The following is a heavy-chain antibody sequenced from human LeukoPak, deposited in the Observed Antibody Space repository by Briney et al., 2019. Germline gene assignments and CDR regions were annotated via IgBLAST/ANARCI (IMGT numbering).Heavy chain of an antibody. CDR2: IYYSGST. J-gene: IGHJ3*02. D-gene: IGHD2-15*01. CDR1: GGSISSSSYY. CDR3: ARPFLGYCSGGSCYPEDAFDI. Sequence: SETLSLTCTVSGGSISSSSYYWGWIRQPPGKGLEWIGSIYYSGSTYYNPSLKSRVTISVDMSKNQFSLKLSSVTAADTAVYYCARPFLGYCSGGSCYPEDAFDIWGQGTMVTVSS. V-gene: IGHV4-39*01.